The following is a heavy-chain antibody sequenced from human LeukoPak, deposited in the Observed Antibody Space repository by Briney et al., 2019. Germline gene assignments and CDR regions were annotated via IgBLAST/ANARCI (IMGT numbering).Heavy chain of an antibody. Sequence: SETLPLTCTVSGGSISSGGYYWSWIRQHPGKGLEWIGYIYYSGSTYYNPSLKSRVTISVDTSKNQFSLKLSSVTAADTAVYYCARHYGDYGPAPHYYYYYMDVWGKGTTVTVSS. CDR3: ARHYGDYGPAPHYYYYYMDV. J-gene: IGHJ6*03. D-gene: IGHD4-17*01. V-gene: IGHV4-31*03. CDR1: GGSISSGGYY. CDR2: IYYSGST.